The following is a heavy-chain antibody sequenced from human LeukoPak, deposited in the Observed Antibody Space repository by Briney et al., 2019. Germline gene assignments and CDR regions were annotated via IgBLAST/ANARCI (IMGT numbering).Heavy chain of an antibody. CDR2: IYRPGTT. Sequence: PSETLSLTCAVSGGSIPSGSFCWTWIRQPAGKGLEWIGRIYRPGTTNYNPSLKSRVSVSLDTSKNQFSLSLTSVTAADTAVYYCARGNMLGDFFEIWGHGTTVTVSS. D-gene: IGHD3-10*02. CDR3: ARGNMLGDFFEI. J-gene: IGHJ3*02. V-gene: IGHV4-61*02. CDR1: GGSIPSGSFC.